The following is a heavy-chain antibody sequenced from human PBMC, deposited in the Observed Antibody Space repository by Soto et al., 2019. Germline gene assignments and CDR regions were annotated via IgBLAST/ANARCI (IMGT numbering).Heavy chain of an antibody. CDR3: ARDRVVSSSLSYGMDV. D-gene: IGHD6-13*01. V-gene: IGHV4-31*03. CDR2: IYYSGST. J-gene: IGHJ6*02. Sequence: SETLSLTCTVSGGSISSGGYYWSWIRQHPGKGLEWIGYIYYSGSTYYNPSLKSRVTISVDTSKNQFSLKLSSVTAADTAVYYCARDRVVSSSLSYGMDVWGQGPRSPSP. CDR1: GGSISSGGYY.